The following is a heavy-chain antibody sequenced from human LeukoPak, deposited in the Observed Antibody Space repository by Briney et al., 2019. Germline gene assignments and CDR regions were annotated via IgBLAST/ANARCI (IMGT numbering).Heavy chain of an antibody. V-gene: IGHV4-59*01. CDR3: ARRRLDRSSSWCSYAFDI. Sequence: SETLSLTCTVSGGSISSYYWSWIRQPPGKGLEWIGYIYYSGSTNYNPSLKSRVTISVDTSKNQFSLKLSSVTAADTAVYYCARRRLDRSSSWCSYAFDIWGQGTMVTVSS. D-gene: IGHD6-13*01. CDR1: GGSISSYY. CDR2: IYYSGST. J-gene: IGHJ3*02.